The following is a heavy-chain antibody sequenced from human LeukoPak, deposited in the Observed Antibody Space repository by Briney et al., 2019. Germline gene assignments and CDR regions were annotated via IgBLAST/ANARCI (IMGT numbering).Heavy chain of an antibody. CDR2: IIPLFGTV. D-gene: IGHD4-11*01. CDR1: GGTFGTYG. CDR3: ARDRGTTGSFYFDY. J-gene: IGHJ4*02. Sequence: GASVKVSCKASGGTFGTYGVSWVRQAPGQGREWIGGIIPLFGTVNYAQTFQGRVTITADESTSTVYLEVSSLRSEDTAVYYCARDRGTTGSFYFDYWGQGTLVTVSS. V-gene: IGHV1-69*13.